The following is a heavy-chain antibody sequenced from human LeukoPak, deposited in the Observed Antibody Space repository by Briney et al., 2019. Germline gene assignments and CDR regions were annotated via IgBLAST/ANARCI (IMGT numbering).Heavy chain of an antibody. CDR3: ARDPGANYFDY. CDR1: RYIFTSYY. CDR2: INPNSGGT. Sequence: ASVKVSCKASRYIFTSYYIHWVRQAPGQGLEWIGWINPNSGGTNYAQKFQGRVTMTRDTSISTAYMELSRLRSDDTAVYYCARDPGANYFDYWGQGTLVTVSS. J-gene: IGHJ4*02. D-gene: IGHD7-27*01. V-gene: IGHV1-2*02.